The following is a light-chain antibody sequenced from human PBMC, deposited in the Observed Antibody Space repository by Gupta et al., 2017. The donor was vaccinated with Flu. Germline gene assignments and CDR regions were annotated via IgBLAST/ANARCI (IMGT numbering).Light chain of an antibody. CDR3: GTCDSSLSAWV. CDR1: SSNIENNY. J-gene: IGLJ3*02. V-gene: IGLV1-51*01. Sequence: QSVLTQPPSVSAAPGQKVTISCSGSSSNIENNYVSWYQQLPGTAPKLLIYENSNRPSGIPDRFSGSKSDTSATLGITGLQTGDEADYYCGTCDSSLSAWVFGGGTKLTVL. CDR2: ENS.